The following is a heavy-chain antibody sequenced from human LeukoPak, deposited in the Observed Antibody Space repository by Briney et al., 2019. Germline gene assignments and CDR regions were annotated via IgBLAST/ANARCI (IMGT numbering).Heavy chain of an antibody. CDR3: AFEIGRSQGAFDI. D-gene: IGHD1-26*01. Sequence: GRSLRLSCAASGFIFSKYAMHWVRQTPGKGPEWVAAIWNDGSDENYADSVKGRFTISSDNSKNTVYLQMNGLRAEDTAIYYCAFEIGRSQGAFDIWGQGTMITVSS. V-gene: IGHV3-33*01. J-gene: IGHJ3*02. CDR1: GFIFSKYA. CDR2: IWNDGSDE.